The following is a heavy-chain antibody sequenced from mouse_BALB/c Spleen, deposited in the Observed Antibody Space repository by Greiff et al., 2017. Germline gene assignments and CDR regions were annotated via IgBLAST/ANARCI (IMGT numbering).Heavy chain of an antibody. CDR2: ISYDGSN. CDR1: GYSITSGYY. CDR3: AREGPFTTVVATEAY. D-gene: IGHD1-1*01. V-gene: IGHV3-6*02. Sequence: DVQLQESGPGLVKPSQSLSLTCSVTGYSITSGYYWNWIRQFPGNKLEWMGYISYDGSNNYNPSLKNRISITRDTSKNQFFLKLNSVTTEDTATYYCAREGPFTTVVATEAYWGQGTLVTVSA. J-gene: IGHJ3*01.